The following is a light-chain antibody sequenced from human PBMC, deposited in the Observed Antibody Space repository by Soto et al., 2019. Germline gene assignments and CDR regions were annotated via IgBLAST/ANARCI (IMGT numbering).Light chain of an antibody. CDR3: QQHAHWPLT. CDR2: EAS. V-gene: IGKV3-11*01. Sequence: EIVLTQSPATLSLSPGERATLSCRASQSVGNNLAWYQQKPGQAPGLLIYEASTRATGIPARISGSGSGTDFTLTISSLEPEDFAVYYCQQHAHWPLTFGGGTMVDIK. J-gene: IGKJ4*01. CDR1: QSVGNN.